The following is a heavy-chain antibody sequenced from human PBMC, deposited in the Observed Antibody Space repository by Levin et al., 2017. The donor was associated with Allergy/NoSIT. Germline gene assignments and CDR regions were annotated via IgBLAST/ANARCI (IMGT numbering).Heavy chain of an antibody. CDR3: TTRDSSSWSLLDY. CDR1: GFTFSNAW. J-gene: IGHJ4*02. D-gene: IGHD6-13*01. V-gene: IGHV3-15*01. Sequence: GGSLRLSCAASGFTFSNAWMSWVRQAPGKGLEWVGRIKSKTDGGTTDYAAPVKGRFTISRDDSKNTLYLQMNSLKTEDTAVYYCTTRDSSSWSLLDYWGQGTLVTVSS. CDR2: IKSKTDGGTT.